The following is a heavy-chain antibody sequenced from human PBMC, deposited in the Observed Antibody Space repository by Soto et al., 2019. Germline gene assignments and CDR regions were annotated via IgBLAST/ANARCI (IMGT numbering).Heavy chain of an antibody. J-gene: IGHJ3*02. CDR3: ARDRDKLGRLAYDAFDI. D-gene: IGHD1-26*01. CDR1: GGSVSSGSYY. V-gene: IGHV4-61*01. CDR2: IYYSGST. Sequence: PSETLSLTCTVSGGSVSSGSYYWSWIRQPPGKGLEWIGYIYYSGSTNYNPSLKSRVTISVDTSKNQFSLKLSSVTAADTAVYYCARDRDKLGRLAYDAFDIWGQGTMVTVSS.